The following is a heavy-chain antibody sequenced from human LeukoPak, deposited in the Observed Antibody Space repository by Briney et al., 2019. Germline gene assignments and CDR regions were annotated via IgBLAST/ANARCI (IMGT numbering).Heavy chain of an antibody. J-gene: IGHJ4*02. CDR3: AKEDYYGSGIYY. Sequence: PGGSLRLSCAASGFTFSSYGMHWVRQAPGRGLEWVAVSYDGSNKYYADSVKGRFTISRDNSKNTLYLQMNSLRAEDTAVYYCAKEDYYGSGIYYWGQGTLVTVSS. CDR2: SYDGSNK. V-gene: IGHV3-30*18. D-gene: IGHD3-10*01. CDR1: GFTFSSYG.